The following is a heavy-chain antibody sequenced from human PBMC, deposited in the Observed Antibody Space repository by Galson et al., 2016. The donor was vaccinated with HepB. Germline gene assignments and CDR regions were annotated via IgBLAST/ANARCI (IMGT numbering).Heavy chain of an antibody. D-gene: IGHD3-3*01. V-gene: IGHV3-15*01. CDR1: GLTFRNVW. Sequence: SLRLSCAVSGLTFRNVWMTWVRQTPGKKLEWVGHIKNKADGATADYAAPVRGRFTILRDDSEATVSLLLNNVTIEDTAVYYCTSLTLFGVLTHFDYWGQGTLVTVSS. J-gene: IGHJ4*02. CDR3: TSLTLFGVLTHFDY. CDR2: IKNKADGATA.